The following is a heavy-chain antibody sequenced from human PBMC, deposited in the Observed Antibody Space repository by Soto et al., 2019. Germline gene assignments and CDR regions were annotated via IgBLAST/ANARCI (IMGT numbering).Heavy chain of an antibody. CDR2: IYSGGST. CDR3: ARDRVESGYPEYFQH. CDR1: GFTVSSNY. V-gene: IGHV3-53*01. J-gene: IGHJ1*01. Sequence: EVQLVESGGGLIQPGGSLRLSCAASGFTVSSNYMSWVRQAPGKGLEWVSVIYSGGSTYYADSVKSRFTISRDNSKNTLYLQMNSLRAEVTAVYYCARDRVESGYPEYFQHWGQGTLVTVSS. D-gene: IGHD3-22*01.